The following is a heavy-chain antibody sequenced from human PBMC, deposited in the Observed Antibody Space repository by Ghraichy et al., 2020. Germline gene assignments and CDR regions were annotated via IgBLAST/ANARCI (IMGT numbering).Heavy chain of an antibody. CDR1: GGSISSGNYY. CDR2: IYYSGNT. Sequence: SETLSLTCAVSGGSISSGNYYWSWVRQHPGKGLEWIGYIYYSGNTYYNPSLMSRVSISGDTSQNQFSLKLSSVTAADTAVYYCARVNLSTLYVRYFDYWGQGTLVTVSS. CDR3: ARVNLSTLYVRYFDY. D-gene: IGHD5/OR15-5a*01. V-gene: IGHV4-31*11. J-gene: IGHJ4*02.